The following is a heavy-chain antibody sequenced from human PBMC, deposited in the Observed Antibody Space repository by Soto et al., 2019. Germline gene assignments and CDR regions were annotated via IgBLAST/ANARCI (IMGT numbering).Heavy chain of an antibody. V-gene: IGHV4-59*01. CDR1: GGSISSYY. Sequence: SETLSLTCTVSGGSISSYYWSWIRQPPGNGLEWIGYIYYTGSTDYNPSLKSRLTISVDTSKNQFSLKVSSVTAADTAIYYCARSGVLPAAVADYWGQGTLVTVSS. CDR3: ARSGVLPAAVADY. J-gene: IGHJ4*02. CDR2: IYYTGST. D-gene: IGHD2-2*01.